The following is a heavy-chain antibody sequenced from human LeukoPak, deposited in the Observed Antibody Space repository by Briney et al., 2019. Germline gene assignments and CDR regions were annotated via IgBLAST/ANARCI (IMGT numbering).Heavy chain of an antibody. J-gene: IGHJ3*02. Sequence: GASVTVSCKASGYSFSSFGISWVRQATGQGLEWMGWMNPNSGNTGYAQKFQGRVTMTRNTSISTAYMELSSLRSEDTAVYYCARVWDCSSTSCYERAFDIWGQGTMVTVSS. CDR3: ARVWDCSSTSCYERAFDI. D-gene: IGHD2-2*01. CDR2: MNPNSGNT. CDR1: GYSFSSFG. V-gene: IGHV1-8*02.